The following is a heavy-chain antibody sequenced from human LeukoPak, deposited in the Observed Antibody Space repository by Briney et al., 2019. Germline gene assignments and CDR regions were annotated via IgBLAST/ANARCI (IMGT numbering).Heavy chain of an antibody. CDR1: GFTFSSYG. CDR3: AKDLTRIRGVEYNWFDP. D-gene: IGHD3-10*01. V-gene: IGHV3-23*01. CDR2: ISGSGGST. J-gene: IGHJ5*02. Sequence: GGSLRLSCAASGFTFSSYGMSWVRQAPGKGLEWVSAISGSGGSTYYADSVKGRFTISRDNSKNTLYLQMNSLRAEDTAVCYCAKDLTRIRGVEYNWFDPWGQGTLVTVSS.